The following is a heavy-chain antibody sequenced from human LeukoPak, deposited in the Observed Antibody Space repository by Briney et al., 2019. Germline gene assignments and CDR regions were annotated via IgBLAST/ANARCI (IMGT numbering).Heavy chain of an antibody. V-gene: IGHV3-15*01. Sequence: GGSLRLSCAACRFTFSNAYITWVRQAPGKGLEWVGRIKSKADGGTTDYAAPVKDRFTISRDGSKNTLYLQMNSLKTEDTAVYYCTSEEDDYRGRTGYWGQGTLVTVSS. CDR1: RFTFSNAY. D-gene: IGHD4-23*01. CDR3: TSEEDDYRGRTGY. CDR2: IKSKADGGTT. J-gene: IGHJ4*02.